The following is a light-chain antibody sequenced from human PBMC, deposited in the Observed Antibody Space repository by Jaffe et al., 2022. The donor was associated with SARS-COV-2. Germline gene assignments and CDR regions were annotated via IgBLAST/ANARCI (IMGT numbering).Light chain of an antibody. Sequence: SYDLTQPPSVSVSPGQTASITCSGDKLGNKYACWYQQKPGQSPVLIIYHDSHRPSGIPERFSGSNSGNTATLTISGTQPLDEADYYCQAWDTSAATTVVFGGGTKLTVL. CDR2: HDS. V-gene: IGLV3-1*01. CDR3: QAWDTSAATTVV. CDR1: KLGNKY. J-gene: IGLJ2*01.